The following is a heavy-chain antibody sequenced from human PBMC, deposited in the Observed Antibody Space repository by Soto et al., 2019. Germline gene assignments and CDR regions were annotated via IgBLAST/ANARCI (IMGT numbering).Heavy chain of an antibody. J-gene: IGHJ4*02. D-gene: IGHD1-26*01. V-gene: IGHV3-7*01. Sequence: PGGSLRLSCAASGFTFSSHWMSWVRQAPGKGLEWVANIKPDGSEKWYVDSVKGRFTISRDNAKNSLYLQMNSLRAEDTAVYYCARDEGGSYSPFDYWGQGTLVTVSS. CDR2: IKPDGSEK. CDR3: ARDEGGSYSPFDY. CDR1: GFTFSSHW.